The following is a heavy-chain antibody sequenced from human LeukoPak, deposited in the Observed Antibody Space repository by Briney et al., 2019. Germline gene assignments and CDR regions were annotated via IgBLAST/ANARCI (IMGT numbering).Heavy chain of an antibody. CDR1: GFTFDDYA. Sequence: PGGSLRLSCAASGFTFDDYAMHWVRQAPGKGLEWVSGISWNSGSTYYADSVKGRFTISRDNSKNSLYLQMNSLRTEDTALYYCAKDTPAIAAAGGIDYWGQGTLVTVSS. CDR2: ISWNSGST. V-gene: IGHV3-43*02. J-gene: IGHJ4*02. CDR3: AKDTPAIAAAGGIDY. D-gene: IGHD6-13*01.